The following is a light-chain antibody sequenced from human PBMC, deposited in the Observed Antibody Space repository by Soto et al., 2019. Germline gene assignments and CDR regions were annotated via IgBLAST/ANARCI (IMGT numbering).Light chain of an antibody. V-gene: IGKV3-20*01. J-gene: IGKJ1*01. CDR3: QHYGNSPLT. CDR1: QSVRSNY. Sequence: EIVLTQSPGTLSLSPGDGATLSCRASQSVRSNYLAWYQHRPGQAPRLLIYAASRRATGIPDRFSGGGSGTDFTLTISRLEPEDFAVYYCQHYGNSPLTFGQGTKV. CDR2: AAS.